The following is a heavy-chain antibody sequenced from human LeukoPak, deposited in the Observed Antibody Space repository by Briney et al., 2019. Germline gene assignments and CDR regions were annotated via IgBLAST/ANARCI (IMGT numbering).Heavy chain of an antibody. Sequence: ESGPTLVNPTQTLTLTCTFSGFSLSTSGMCVSWIRQPPGKALEWLARIDWDDDKYYSTSLKTRLTISKDTSKNQVVLTMTNMDPVDTATYHCARIAPDYGSGSHLDYWGQGTLVTVSS. J-gene: IGHJ4*02. CDR3: ARIAPDYGSGSHLDY. D-gene: IGHD3-10*01. CDR1: GFSLSTSGMC. CDR2: IDWDDDK. V-gene: IGHV2-70*11.